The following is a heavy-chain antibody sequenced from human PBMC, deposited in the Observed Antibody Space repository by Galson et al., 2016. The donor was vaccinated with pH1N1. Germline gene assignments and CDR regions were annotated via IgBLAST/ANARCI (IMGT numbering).Heavy chain of an antibody. CDR1: GFTFSRHA. D-gene: IGHD6-13*01. J-gene: IGHJ4*02. Sequence: SLRLSCAASGFTFSRHAMHWVRQAPGKGLEWVAVISYDGSNKYYADSVKGRFTISRDNSKNTLYLQMNSLRAEDTAVYYCATRLLAAAGTFDYWGQGTLVTVSS. V-gene: IGHV3-30*04. CDR2: ISYDGSNK. CDR3: ATRLLAAAGTFDY.